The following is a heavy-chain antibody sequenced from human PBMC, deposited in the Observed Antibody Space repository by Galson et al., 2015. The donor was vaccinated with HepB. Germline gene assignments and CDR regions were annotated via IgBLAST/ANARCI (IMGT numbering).Heavy chain of an antibody. J-gene: IGHJ4*02. D-gene: IGHD5-12*01. CDR3: SRDAKGGYGPFDY. CDR1: GFTFDNYA. Sequence: SLRLSCAASGFTFDNYAMSWFRQAPGKGLEWVGFIRKKSYGGTTEYAASVKGRFTISRDDSKSIAYLQMNSLKTEDTALYYCSRDAKGGYGPFDYWGQGTLVTASS. V-gene: IGHV3-49*03. CDR2: IRKKSYGGTT.